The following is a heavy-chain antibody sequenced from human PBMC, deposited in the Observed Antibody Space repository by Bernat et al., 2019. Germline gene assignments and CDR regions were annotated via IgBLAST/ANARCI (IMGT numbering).Heavy chain of an antibody. CDR1: GGSISSSSYY. V-gene: IGHV4-39*01. CDR3: ARTYYDFWSGYYPNNWFDP. CDR2: IYYSGST. Sequence: QLQLQESGPGLVKPSETLSLTCTVSGGSISSSSYYWGWIRQPPGKGLEWIGSIYYSGSTYYNPSRKSRVTISVDTSKNQFSLKLSSVTAADTAVYYCARTYYDFWSGYYPNNWFDPWGQGTLVTVSS. J-gene: IGHJ5*02. D-gene: IGHD3-3*01.